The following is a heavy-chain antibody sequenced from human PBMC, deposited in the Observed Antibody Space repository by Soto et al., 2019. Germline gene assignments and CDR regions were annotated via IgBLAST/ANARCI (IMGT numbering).Heavy chain of an antibody. CDR3: AKDPSMVAATLDYYYYGMDV. D-gene: IGHD2-15*01. Sequence: QVQLVESGGGVVQPGRSLRLSCAASGFTFSSYGMHWVRQAPGKGLEWVAVISYDGSNKYYADSVKGRFTISRDNSKNTLYLQMNSLRAEDTAVYYCAKDPSMVAATLDYYYYGMDVW. CDR2: ISYDGSNK. J-gene: IGHJ6*01. V-gene: IGHV3-30*18. CDR1: GFTFSSYG.